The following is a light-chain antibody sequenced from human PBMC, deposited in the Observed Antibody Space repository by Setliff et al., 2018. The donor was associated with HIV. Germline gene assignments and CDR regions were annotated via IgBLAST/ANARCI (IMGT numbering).Light chain of an antibody. V-gene: IGLV2-14*01. CDR2: EVS. CDR3: SSYASSNTFV. CDR1: SSDIGVYNY. Sequence: QSALAQPASVSGSPGQSITISCTGTSSDIGVYNYVSWYQQHPGKAPKLMIYEVSTRPSGVSNRFSGSKSGNTASLTISGLQAGDEADYYCSSYASSNTFVFGTGTKVTVL. J-gene: IGLJ1*01.